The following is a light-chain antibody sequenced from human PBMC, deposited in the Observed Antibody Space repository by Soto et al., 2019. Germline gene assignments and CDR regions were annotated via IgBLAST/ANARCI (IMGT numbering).Light chain of an antibody. J-gene: IGKJ1*01. CDR2: KAS. Sequence: DVQMTHSPSSLSAYEGDRVTITCRASQSISSWLAWYQQKPGKAPKLLIYKASSLESGVPSRFSGSGSGTEFTLTISSLQPDDFATYYCQQYNTYSWTFAQGTKVDIK. V-gene: IGKV1-5*03. CDR3: QQYNTYSWT. CDR1: QSISSW.